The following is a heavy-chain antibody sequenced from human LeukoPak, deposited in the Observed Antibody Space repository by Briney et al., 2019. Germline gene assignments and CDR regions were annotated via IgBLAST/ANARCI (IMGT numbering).Heavy chain of an antibody. J-gene: IGHJ6*03. V-gene: IGHV4-39*07. D-gene: IGHD3-16*02. CDR2: INYSGST. CDR3: ARGGIGTTSTSYPYYYYYMDV. CDR1: GGSISSGGYY. Sequence: PSETLSLTCTVSGGSISSGGYYWAWIRQPPGKGLEWIVTINYSGSTFYNPSLKSRVTISVDTSKNHFSLRLTSVTAADTAVYYCARGGIGTTSTSYPYYYYYMDVWGKGTTDTFSS.